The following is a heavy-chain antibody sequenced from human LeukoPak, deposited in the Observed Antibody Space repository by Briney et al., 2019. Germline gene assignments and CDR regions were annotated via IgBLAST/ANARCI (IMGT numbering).Heavy chain of an antibody. D-gene: IGHD3-16*01. J-gene: IGHJ4*02. Sequence: PGGSLRLSCAASGFTFSSYAMSWVRQAPGKGLDWVSSINGGGGSTYYADSVKGRFTISRDNSKNTLYLQMNSLRAEDTAVYYCARVGYGYFDYWGQGTLVTVSS. CDR3: ARVGYGYFDY. CDR1: GFTFSSYA. CDR2: INGGGGST. V-gene: IGHV3-23*01.